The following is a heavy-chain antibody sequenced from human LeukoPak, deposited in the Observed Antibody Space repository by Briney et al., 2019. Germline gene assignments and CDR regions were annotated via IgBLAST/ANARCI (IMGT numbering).Heavy chain of an antibody. CDR2: INPNSGGT. J-gene: IGHJ5*02. D-gene: IGHD3-3*01. CDR3: ARFRRDDFWIFDP. V-gene: IGHV1-2*02. Sequence: GASVKVSCKASGYTFTGYYMHWVRQAPGQGLEWMGWINPNSGGTNYAQKFQGRVTMTRDTSISTAYMELSRLRSDDTAVYYCARFRRDDFWIFDPWGQGTLVTISS. CDR1: GYTFTGYY.